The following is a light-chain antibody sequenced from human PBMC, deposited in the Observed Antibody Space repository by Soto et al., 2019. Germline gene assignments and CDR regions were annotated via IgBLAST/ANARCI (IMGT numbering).Light chain of an antibody. CDR2: AAS. V-gene: IGKV1-27*01. Sequence: DIQMTQSPSSLSASVGDRVTITCRARQGISTDLALYQQKPGKVTKLLIYAASTLQSGVTSRFSGSGSGTDFTLTISSPQPEDVATYYCQKYNSAPQSFGEGTKVEIK. CDR3: QKYNSAPQS. J-gene: IGKJ1*01. CDR1: QGISTD.